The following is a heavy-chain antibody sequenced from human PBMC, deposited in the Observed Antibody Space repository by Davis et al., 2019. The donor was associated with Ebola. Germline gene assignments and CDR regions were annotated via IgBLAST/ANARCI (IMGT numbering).Heavy chain of an antibody. D-gene: IGHD3-16*01. CDR1: GYTFTNYY. CDR3: ASYRWGGDLDY. J-gene: IGHJ4*02. V-gene: IGHV1-46*01. CDR2: INPNDGRT. Sequence: ASVKVSCKASGYTFTNYYMHWVRQAPGQGLEWMGMINPNDGRTIYAQKFQGRVTMTEDTSRDTAYMELSSLRSDDTAVYYCASYRWGGDLDYWGQGTLVTVSS.